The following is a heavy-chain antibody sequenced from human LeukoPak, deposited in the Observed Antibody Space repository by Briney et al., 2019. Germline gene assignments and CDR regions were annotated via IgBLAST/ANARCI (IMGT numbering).Heavy chain of an antibody. J-gene: IGHJ3*01. CDR3: ASLVVPAAMGAFDV. CDR1: GGSISSSSYY. CDR2: IYYSRST. Sequence: SETLSLTCTVSGGSISSSSYYWGWIRQSPGKGLEWIGSIYYSRSTYYNPSLKSRVTISVDTSKNHFSLNLSSVTAADTAVYYCASLVVPAAMGAFDVWGQGTMVTVSS. V-gene: IGHV4-39*07. D-gene: IGHD2-2*01.